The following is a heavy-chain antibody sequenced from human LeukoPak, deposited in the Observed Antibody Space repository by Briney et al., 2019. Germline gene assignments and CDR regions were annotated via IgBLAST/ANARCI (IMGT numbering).Heavy chain of an antibody. J-gene: IGHJ4*02. CDR1: GFTFSSYS. CDR2: ISSSSSYI. V-gene: IGHV3-21*04. CDR3: AKDIKPRITIFGVVIN. Sequence: GGSLRLSCAASGFTFSSYSMNWVRQAPGKGLEWVSSISSSSSYIYYADSVKGRFTISRDNAKNSLYLQMNSLRAEDTALYYCAKDIKPRITIFGVVINWGQGTLVTVSS. D-gene: IGHD3-3*01.